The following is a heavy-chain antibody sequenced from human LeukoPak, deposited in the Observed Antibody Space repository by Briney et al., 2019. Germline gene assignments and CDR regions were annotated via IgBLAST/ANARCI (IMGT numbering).Heavy chain of an antibody. Sequence: PSETLSLTCTVSVGSISSSSYYCGWIRRPPGKGLEWIGSIYYSGSTYYNPSLKSRVTISVDTSKNQFSLKLSSVTAADTAVYYCARPGWGGMPIWYFDYWGQGTLVTVSS. CDR2: IYYSGST. CDR1: VGSISSSSYY. V-gene: IGHV4-39*01. J-gene: IGHJ4*02. CDR3: ARPGWGGMPIWYFDY. D-gene: IGHD2-21*01.